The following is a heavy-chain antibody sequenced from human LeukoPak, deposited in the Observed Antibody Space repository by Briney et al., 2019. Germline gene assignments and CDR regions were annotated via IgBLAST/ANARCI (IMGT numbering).Heavy chain of an antibody. Sequence: PSETLSLTCAVYGGSFSGYYWGWIRQPPGKGLEWIGEINHSGSTNYNPSLKSRVTISVDTSKNQFSLKLSSVTAADTAVYYCARGLGSRFWVVVPAAISKIAWFDPWGQGTLVTVSS. CDR3: ARGLGSRFWVVVPAAISKIAWFDP. V-gene: IGHV4-34*01. D-gene: IGHD2-2*01. CDR1: GGSFSGYY. CDR2: INHSGST. J-gene: IGHJ5*02.